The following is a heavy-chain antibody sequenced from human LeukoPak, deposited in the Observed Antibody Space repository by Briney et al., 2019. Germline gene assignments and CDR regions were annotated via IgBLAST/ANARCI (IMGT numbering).Heavy chain of an antibody. CDR3: ASAASVFYFDH. D-gene: IGHD6-13*01. CDR2: IDHSGST. J-gene: IGHJ4*02. V-gene: IGHV4-34*01. CDR1: GVSFSGYY. Sequence: SETLSLTCAVYGVSFSGYYWTWIRQPPGKGLEWIGEIDHSGSTNYNPSLKSRATMSVDTSKDQFSLKLSSVTAADTAVYYCASAASVFYFDHWGQGTLVTVSS.